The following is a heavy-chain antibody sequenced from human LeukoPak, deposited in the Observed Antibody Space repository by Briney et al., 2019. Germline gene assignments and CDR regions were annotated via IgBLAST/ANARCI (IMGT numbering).Heavy chain of an antibody. D-gene: IGHD6-6*01. CDR3: ARHRYSSSSAPGYFDY. Sequence: PSETLSLTCTVSGVSISSSSYYWGWIRQPPGKGLGWIGSIYYSGSTYYNPSLKSRVTISVDTSKNQFSLKLSSVTAADTAVYYCARHRYSSSSAPGYFDYWGQGTLVTVSS. V-gene: IGHV4-39*01. CDR2: IYYSGST. CDR1: GVSISSSSYY. J-gene: IGHJ4*02.